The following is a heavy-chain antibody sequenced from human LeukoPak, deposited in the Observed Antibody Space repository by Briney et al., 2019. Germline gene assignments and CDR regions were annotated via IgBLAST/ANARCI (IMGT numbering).Heavy chain of an antibody. CDR1: GYSFTSYW. V-gene: IGHV5-51*01. J-gene: IGHJ4*02. CDR3: ARPHPGIAAAGTLPVDY. CDR2: IYPGDSDT. D-gene: IGHD6-13*01. Sequence: GESLKISCKGSGYSFTSYWIGWVRQMPGKGLEWMGIIYPGDSDTRYSPSSQGQVTISADKSISTAYLQWSSLKASDTAMYYCARPHPGIAAAGTLPVDYWGQGTLVTVSS.